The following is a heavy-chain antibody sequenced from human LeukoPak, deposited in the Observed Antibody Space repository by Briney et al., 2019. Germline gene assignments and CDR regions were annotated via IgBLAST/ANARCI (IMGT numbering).Heavy chain of an antibody. D-gene: IGHD1-1*01. Sequence: SQTLSLTCTVPGGSISSGDYYWSWIRQPPGKGLEWIGYIYYSGSTYYNPSLKSRVTISVDTSKNQFSLKLSSVTAADTAVYYCARGGTNDAFDIWGQGTMVTVSS. CDR3: ARGGTNDAFDI. J-gene: IGHJ3*02. V-gene: IGHV4-30-4*01. CDR2: IYYSGST. CDR1: GGSISSGDYY.